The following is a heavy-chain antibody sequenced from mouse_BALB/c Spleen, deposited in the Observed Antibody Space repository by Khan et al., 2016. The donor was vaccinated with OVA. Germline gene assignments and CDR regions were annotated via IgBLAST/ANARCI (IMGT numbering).Heavy chain of an antibody. CDR3: ARPPYFSYVLVY. D-gene: IGHD2-10*01. Sequence: QIQLVQSGPELKKPGETVKISCKASGYTFTNDGMNWVKQAPGKGLKWMGWINTYTGEPTYADDFKGRVAFSLETSASTAYLQLNNLKNEDTATYFCARPPYFSYVLVYWGQGTSVTVSS. J-gene: IGHJ4*01. V-gene: IGHV9-3-1*01. CDR2: INTYTGEP. CDR1: GYTFTNDG.